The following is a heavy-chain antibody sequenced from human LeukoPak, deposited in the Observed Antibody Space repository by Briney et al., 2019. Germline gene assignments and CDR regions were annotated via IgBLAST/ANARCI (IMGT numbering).Heavy chain of an antibody. V-gene: IGHV4-59*01. CDR3: ARAKKGDLDY. Sequence: SETLSLTCTVSGGSISSYYWSWIRQPPGKGLEWIGYIYYSGSTNYNPSLKSRVTISVDTSKNQFSLKLSSVTAADTAVYYCARAKKGDLDYWGQGTLVTVSS. J-gene: IGHJ4*02. CDR1: GGSISSYY. D-gene: IGHD3-16*01. CDR2: IYYSGST.